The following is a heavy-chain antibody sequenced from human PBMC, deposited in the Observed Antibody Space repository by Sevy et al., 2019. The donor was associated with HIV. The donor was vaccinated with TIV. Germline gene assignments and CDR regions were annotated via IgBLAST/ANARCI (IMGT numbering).Heavy chain of an antibody. CDR3: AKDEYYGSGSSGFDY. J-gene: IGHJ4*02. CDR2: ISWNSGGI. D-gene: IGHD3-10*01. Sequence: GGSLRLSCAASGFTFDDYAMHWVRQAPGKGLEWVSGISWNSGGIGYADSVKGRFTISRDNAKNSLYPQMNSLRAEDTALYYCAKDEYYGSGSSGFDYWGQGTLVTVSS. CDR1: GFTFDDYA. V-gene: IGHV3-9*01.